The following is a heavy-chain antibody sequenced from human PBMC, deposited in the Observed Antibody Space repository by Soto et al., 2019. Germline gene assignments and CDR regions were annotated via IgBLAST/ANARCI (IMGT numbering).Heavy chain of an antibody. J-gene: IGHJ4*02. D-gene: IGHD3-10*01. CDR1: GFTFSSYW. CDR3: ARLWVIRGVIFDY. Sequence: PGGSLRLSCAASGFTFSSYWMDWVRQAPGKGLVWVSRISSDGSSTTYADSVKGRFTVSRDNAKNTLYLQMNSLRAEDTAVYYCARLWVIRGVIFDYWGLGTLVTVSS. CDR2: ISSDGSST. V-gene: IGHV3-74*03.